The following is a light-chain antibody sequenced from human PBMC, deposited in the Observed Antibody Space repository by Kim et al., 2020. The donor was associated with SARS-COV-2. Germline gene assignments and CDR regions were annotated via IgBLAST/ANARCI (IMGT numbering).Light chain of an antibody. Sequence: SVSAGQTANITCSGDRLGEKYVCWYQQKPGQSPVVVIYQDTQRPSGIPERFSGSNSGNTATLIISGTRASDEAEYYCQVWASTTTVFGGGTQLTVL. V-gene: IGLV3-1*01. CDR3: QVWASTTTV. CDR1: RLGEKY. J-gene: IGLJ2*01. CDR2: QDT.